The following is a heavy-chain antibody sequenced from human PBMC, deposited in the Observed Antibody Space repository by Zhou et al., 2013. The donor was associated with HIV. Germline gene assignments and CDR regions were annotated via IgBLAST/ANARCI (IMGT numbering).Heavy chain of an antibody. D-gene: IGHD6-13*01. J-gene: IGHJ6*03. CDR1: GYTFTSYY. Sequence: QVQLVQSGAEVKKPGASVKVSCKASGYTFTSYYMHWVRQAPGQGLEWMGIINPSGGSTSYAQKFQGRVTMTRDTSTSTVYMELSSLRSEDTAVYYCCSSSWYPNYYYYYMDVWGKGTTVTVSS. CDR2: INPSGGST. V-gene: IGHV1-46*03. CDR3: CSSSWYPNYYYYYMDV.